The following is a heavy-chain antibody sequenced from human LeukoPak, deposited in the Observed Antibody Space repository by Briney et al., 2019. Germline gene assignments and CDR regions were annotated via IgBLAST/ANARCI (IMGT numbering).Heavy chain of an antibody. CDR1: GDSISSHY. D-gene: IGHD3-10*01. J-gene: IGHJ4*02. Sequence: SETLSLTCTVSGDSISSHYWSWIRQPAGKELEWIGRIYTSGATSYNPSLKSRVTMSVDTSKNQFSLKLSSVTAADTAVYYCARVYVLLWFGELLHPDYFDYWGQGTLVTVSS. V-gene: IGHV4-4*07. CDR3: ARVYVLLWFGELLHPDYFDY. CDR2: IYTSGAT.